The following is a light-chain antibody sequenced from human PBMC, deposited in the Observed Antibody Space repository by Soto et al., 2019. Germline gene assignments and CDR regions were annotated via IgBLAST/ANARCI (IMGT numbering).Light chain of an antibody. J-gene: IGKJ4*01. V-gene: IGKV3-20*01. CDR3: QQYGSSPLT. CDR1: GTISSNY. CDR2: GAS. Sequence: EIVLMQSPGTLSLSPGERAILSCRASGTISSNYLAWYQQKPGQAPRLLIYGASNRATGIPDRFSGSGSGTEFSVTISRLEPEDFAVYYCQQYGSSPLTFGGGTKVDIK.